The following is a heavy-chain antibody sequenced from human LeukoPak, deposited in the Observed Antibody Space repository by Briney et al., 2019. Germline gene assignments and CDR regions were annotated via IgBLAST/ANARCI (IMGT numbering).Heavy chain of an antibody. D-gene: IGHD3-9*01. CDR2: IYYSGST. Sequence: PSETLSLTCTVSGGSISSSSYYWGWIRQHPGKGLEWIGYIYYSGSTYYNPSLKSRVTISVDTSKNQFSLKLSSVTAADTAVYYCAREGRYFDSGYAFDIWGQGTMVTVSS. J-gene: IGHJ3*02. CDR1: GGSISSSSYY. CDR3: AREGRYFDSGYAFDI. V-gene: IGHV4-31*03.